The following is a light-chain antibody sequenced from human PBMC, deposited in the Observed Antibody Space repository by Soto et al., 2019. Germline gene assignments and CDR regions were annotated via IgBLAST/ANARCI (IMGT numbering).Light chain of an antibody. CDR1: QGIGDT. CDR3: QQCDTSRTWT. Sequence: EVVMRQSPATLSVSPGEGATLSCRASQGIGDTLAWYQHKPGQTPRLLIYGASSRASGIPDRFSGSGSGTDFTLTISRQEPEDFAVYYCQQCDTSRTWTFGQGTKVDIK. V-gene: IGKV3-20*01. CDR2: GAS. J-gene: IGKJ1*01.